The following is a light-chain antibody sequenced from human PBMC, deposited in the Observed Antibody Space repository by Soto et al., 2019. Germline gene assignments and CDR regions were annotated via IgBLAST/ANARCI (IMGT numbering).Light chain of an antibody. CDR1: SSDVGGYNY. CDR3: SSYTSSSTYV. CDR2: DVS. Sequence: QSVLNQPASVSGSPGQSITISCTGTSSDVGGYNYVSWYQQHPGKAPKVMIYDVSNRPSGVSNRFSGSKSGNTASLTISGLQAEDEADYYCSSYTSSSTYVFGNGTKVTVL. J-gene: IGLJ1*01. V-gene: IGLV2-14*01.